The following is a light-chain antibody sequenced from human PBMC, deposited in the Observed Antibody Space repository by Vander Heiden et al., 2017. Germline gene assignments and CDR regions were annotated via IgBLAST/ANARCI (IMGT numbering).Light chain of an antibody. Sequence: DIVMTQSPLSLPVTTGEPASIPCRSSQSLLHSNGYNFLDWYLQKSGQSPQLLIYLGSNRVSGVPDRFSGSASGTDFTLRISRVEAEDVGVYYCMQALQIASTFDGGTKVEIK. CDR2: LGS. J-gene: IGKJ4*01. V-gene: IGKV2-28*01. CDR3: MQALQIAST. CDR1: QSLLHSNGYNF.